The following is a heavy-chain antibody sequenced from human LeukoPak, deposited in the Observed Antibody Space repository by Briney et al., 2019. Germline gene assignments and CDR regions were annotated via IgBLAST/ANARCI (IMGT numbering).Heavy chain of an antibody. J-gene: IGHJ2*01. CDR1: GFTFSSYS. Sequence: PGGSLRLSCAASGFTFSSYSMNWVRQAPGKGLEWVSSISSSSSYIYYADSVKGRFTISRDNAKNSLYLQMNSLRAEDTALYYCAKSGGSGWHDDPYWYFDLWGRGTLVTVSS. V-gene: IGHV3-21*04. CDR2: ISSSSSYI. CDR3: AKSGGSGWHDDPYWYFDL. D-gene: IGHD6-19*01.